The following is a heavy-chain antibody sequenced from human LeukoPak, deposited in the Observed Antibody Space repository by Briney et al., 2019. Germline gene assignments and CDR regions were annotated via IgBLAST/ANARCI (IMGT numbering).Heavy chain of an antibody. D-gene: IGHD6-19*01. CDR3: AKQDIRSSAWYD. J-gene: IGHJ4*02. CDR1: GFTFRNYG. V-gene: IGHV3-30*18. CDR2: ISDDGSYK. Sequence: PGRSLRPSCAASGFTFRNYGMHCVRQAPGKGLEWVAVISDDGSYKNYADSVKGRFTISRDNSNNTLYLQMNSLRAEDTAVYYCAKQDIRSSAWYDWGQGTLVTVSS.